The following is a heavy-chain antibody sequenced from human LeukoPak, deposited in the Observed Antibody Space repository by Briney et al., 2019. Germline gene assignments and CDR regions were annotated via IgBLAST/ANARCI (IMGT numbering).Heavy chain of an antibody. V-gene: IGHV1-18*01. CDR2: ISAYNGNT. J-gene: IGHJ5*02. CDR3: ARGPDIVVVPAARNWFDP. Sequence: ASVSVSFKGSGYTFTSYGISWVRQAPGQGLEWMGWISAYNGNTNYAQKLQGRVTMTTDTSTSTAYMELRSLRSDDTAVYYCARGPDIVVVPAARNWFDPWGQGTLVTVSS. D-gene: IGHD2-2*01. CDR1: GYTFTSYG.